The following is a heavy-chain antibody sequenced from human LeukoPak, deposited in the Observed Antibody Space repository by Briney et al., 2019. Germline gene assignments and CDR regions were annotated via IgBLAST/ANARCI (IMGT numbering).Heavy chain of an antibody. V-gene: IGHV4-34*01. Sequence: PSETLSLTCAVYGGSFSGYYWSWIRQPPGKGLEWIGEINHSGSTNYNPSLKSRVTISVDTSKNQFSLKLSSVTAADTAVYYCARVRRFGAGQDYWGQGTLVTFSS. D-gene: IGHD3-16*01. CDR2: INHSGST. J-gene: IGHJ4*02. CDR1: GGSFSGYY. CDR3: ARVRRFGAGQDY.